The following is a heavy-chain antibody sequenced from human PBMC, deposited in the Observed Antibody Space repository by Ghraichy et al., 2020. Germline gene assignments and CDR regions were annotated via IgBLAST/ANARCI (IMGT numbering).Heavy chain of an antibody. Sequence: SETLSLTCAVYGGSFSGYYWSWIRQPPGKGLEWIGEINHSGSTNYNPSLKSRVTISVDTSKNQFSLKLSSVTAADTAVYYCARGSLGSTPPWDFDYWGQGTLVTVSS. J-gene: IGHJ4*02. CDR3: ARGSLGSTPPWDFDY. CDR2: INHSGST. V-gene: IGHV4-34*01. D-gene: IGHD7-27*01. CDR1: GGSFSGYY.